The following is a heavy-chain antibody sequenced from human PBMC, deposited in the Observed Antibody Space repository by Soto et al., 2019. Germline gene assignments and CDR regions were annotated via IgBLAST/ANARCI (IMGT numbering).Heavy chain of an antibody. CDR3: ARDRYYGSGGMDV. CDR2: ISYDGSNK. J-gene: IGHJ6*02. D-gene: IGHD3-10*01. Sequence: PGGSLRLSCAASGFTFSSYDMHWVRQATGKGLEWVAVISYDGSNKYYADSVKGRFTISRDNSKNTLYLQMNSLRAEDTAVYYCARDRYYGSGGMDVWGQGTTVTVSS. CDR1: GFTFSSYD. V-gene: IGHV3-30-3*01.